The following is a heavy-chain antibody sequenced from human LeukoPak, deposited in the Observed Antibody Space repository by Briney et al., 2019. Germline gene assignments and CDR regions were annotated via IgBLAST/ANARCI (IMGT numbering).Heavy chain of an antibody. CDR1: GFTFSSYS. CDR3: ARGAVDYDFWSGYYEKPVPFDY. CDR2: ISSSSSTI. D-gene: IGHD3-3*01. J-gene: IGHJ4*02. V-gene: IGHV3-48*01. Sequence: GGSLRLSCAASGFTFSSYSMNWVRQAPGKGLEWVSYISSSSSTIYYADSVKGRFTISRDNAKNSPYLQMNSLRAEDTAVYYCARGAVDYDFWSGYYEKPVPFDYWGQGTLVTVSS.